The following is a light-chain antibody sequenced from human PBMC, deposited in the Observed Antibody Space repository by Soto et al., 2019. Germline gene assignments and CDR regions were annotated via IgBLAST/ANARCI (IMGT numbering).Light chain of an antibody. Sequence: AIRMTQSPSSFSASTGDRVTITCRASQGISSYLAWYQQKPGKAPKLLIYAASTLQSGVPSRFSGSGSGTDFTLTISCLQSEDFATYYCQQYYNYPLTFGPGTKVDIK. J-gene: IGKJ3*01. CDR3: QQYYNYPLT. CDR1: QGISSY. CDR2: AAS. V-gene: IGKV1-8*01.